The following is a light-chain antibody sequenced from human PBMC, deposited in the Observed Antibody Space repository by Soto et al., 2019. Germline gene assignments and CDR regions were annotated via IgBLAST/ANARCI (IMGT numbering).Light chain of an antibody. CDR1: QSFXSN. CDR2: GAS. V-gene: IGKV3-15*01. CDR3: QQYMNYTWT. J-gene: IGKJ1*01. Sequence: IVMTQSPAALSVSPGESATLACRASQSFXSNLGWYQQKPGQAPRVLXDGASTRATGSPARLSGSGSGTEFTLTISSLHPEDFAIYYCQQYMNYTWTFGQGTKVDIK.